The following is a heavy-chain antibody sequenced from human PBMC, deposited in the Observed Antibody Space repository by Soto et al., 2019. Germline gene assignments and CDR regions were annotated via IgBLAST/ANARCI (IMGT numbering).Heavy chain of an antibody. CDR3: ARAGGYDYCDY. CDR1: GFTFSSYW. J-gene: IGHJ4*02. Sequence: GGSLRLSCAASGFTFSSYWMHWVRQAPGKGLVWVSRINSDGSSTSYADSVKGRFTISRDNAKNTLYLQMNSLRAEDTAVYYCARAGGYDYCDYWGQGTLVTVSS. V-gene: IGHV3-74*01. D-gene: IGHD5-12*01. CDR2: INSDGSST.